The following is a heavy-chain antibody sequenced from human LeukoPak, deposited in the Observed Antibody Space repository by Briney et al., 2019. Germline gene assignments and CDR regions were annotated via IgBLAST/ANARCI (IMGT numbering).Heavy chain of an antibody. D-gene: IGHD2-2*01. CDR3: ARALGSTSF. J-gene: IGHJ4*02. Sequence: YYADSVKGRFTISRDNAKNSLYLQMNSLRAEDTAVYYCARALGSTSFWGQGTLVTVSS. V-gene: IGHV3-21*01.